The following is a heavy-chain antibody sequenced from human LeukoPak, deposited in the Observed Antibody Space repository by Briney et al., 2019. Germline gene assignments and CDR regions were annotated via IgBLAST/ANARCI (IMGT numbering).Heavy chain of an antibody. CDR1: GFSLSTSGMC. D-gene: IGHD3-22*01. CDR2: IDWDDDK. CDR3: ARIAGGHYYDSSGGDAFDI. V-gene: IGHV2-70*11. Sequence: SGPALVKPTQTLTLTCTFSGFSLSTSGMCVSWIRQPPGKALEWLARIDWDDDKYYSTSLKTRLTISKDTSKNQVVLTMTNMDPVDTATYYCARIAGGHYYDSSGGDAFDIWGQGTMVTVSS. J-gene: IGHJ3*02.